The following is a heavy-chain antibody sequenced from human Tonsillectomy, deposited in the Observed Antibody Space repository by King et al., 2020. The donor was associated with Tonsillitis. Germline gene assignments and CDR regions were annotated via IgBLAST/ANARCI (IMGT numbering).Heavy chain of an antibody. J-gene: IGHJ2*01. CDR1: GGSFRTYY. D-gene: IGHD4/OR15-4a*01. CDR3: ARMYGADTYWYFDL. Sequence: QLQESGPGLVKPSETLSLTCTVAGGSFRTYYWSWIRQPAGKGLEWIGRVYTSGSTNYNPSLKSRVTMSVDASKNEVSLKVTSLTAADTAVYYCARMYGADTYWYFDLWGRGTLVTVSS. V-gene: IGHV4-4*07. CDR2: VYTSGST.